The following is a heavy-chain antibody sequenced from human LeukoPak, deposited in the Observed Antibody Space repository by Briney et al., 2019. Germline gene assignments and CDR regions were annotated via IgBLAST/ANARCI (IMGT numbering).Heavy chain of an antibody. CDR1: GYTFTGHY. Sequence: ASVKVSCKASGYTFTGHYMHWVRQAPGQGLEWMGWLNPNSGDTNYAQKFQGRVTMTRDTSISTAYMELSRLRSDDTAVYYCARDARYWYFDLWGRGTLVTVSS. CDR2: LNPNSGDT. J-gene: IGHJ2*01. V-gene: IGHV1-2*02. CDR3: ARDARYWYFDL.